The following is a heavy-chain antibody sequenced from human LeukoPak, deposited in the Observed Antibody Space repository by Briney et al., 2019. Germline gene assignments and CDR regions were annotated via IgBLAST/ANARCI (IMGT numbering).Heavy chain of an antibody. V-gene: IGHV3-21*01. Sequence: GGSLRLSCAASGFTFSSYSMNWVRQAPGKGLEWVSSISSSSSYIYYADSVKGRFTISRDNAKNSLYLQMNSLRAEDTAVYYCVRGATVTIRFDPWGQGTLVTVSS. CDR3: VRGATVTIRFDP. CDR1: GFTFSSYS. CDR2: ISSSSSYI. D-gene: IGHD4-17*01. J-gene: IGHJ5*02.